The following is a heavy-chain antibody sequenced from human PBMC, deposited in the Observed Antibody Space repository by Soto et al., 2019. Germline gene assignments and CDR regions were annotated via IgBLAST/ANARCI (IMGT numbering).Heavy chain of an antibody. CDR2: ITGSGDAT. CDR3: ASGLVGYCSSSRCHAYRFDP. V-gene: IGHV3-23*01. J-gene: IGHJ5*02. CDR1: GFTFSSFA. D-gene: IGHD2-2*01. Sequence: GGSLRLSCAASGFTFSSFAMSWVRQAPGKGLEWVSAITGSGDATFYADSVRGRFTISRDNSKNTLYLQMNSLGAEDTALYYCASGLVGYCSSSRCHAYRFDPWGQGTLVTVSS.